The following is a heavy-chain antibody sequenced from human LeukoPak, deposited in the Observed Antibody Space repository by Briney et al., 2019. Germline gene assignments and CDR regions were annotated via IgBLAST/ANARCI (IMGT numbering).Heavy chain of an antibody. J-gene: IGHJ4*02. Sequence: SETLSLTCTVSGGSINSYYWSWIRQPPGKGLEWIGYINDSGSTNYNPSLKSRVTISVDTSKNQFSLKLSSMTAADTAVYFCARDTYGSGLFDYWGQGTLVTVSS. D-gene: IGHD3-10*01. CDR3: ARDTYGSGLFDY. CDR2: INDSGST. V-gene: IGHV4-59*01. CDR1: GGSINSYY.